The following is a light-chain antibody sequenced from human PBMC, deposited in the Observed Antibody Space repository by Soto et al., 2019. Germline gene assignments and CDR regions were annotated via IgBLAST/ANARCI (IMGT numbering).Light chain of an antibody. CDR1: QNIRNY. J-gene: IGKJ4*01. V-gene: IGKV1-39*01. Sequence: DIQMTQSPSSLSASVGDRVTITCLASQNIRNYLNWYQQRPGKTPYLLVYAASNLRGGVPSRFSGSGSGTDFSLTISSLQPEDIATYYCQQYQRYPPSFGGGTKVDIK. CDR3: QQYQRYPPS. CDR2: AAS.